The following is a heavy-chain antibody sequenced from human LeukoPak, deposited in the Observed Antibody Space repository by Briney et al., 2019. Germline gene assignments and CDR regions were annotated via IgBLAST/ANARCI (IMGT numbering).Heavy chain of an antibody. CDR2: INPSGGST. V-gene: IGHV1-46*01. J-gene: IGHJ5*02. CDR3: ARGAQSPRGRFDP. D-gene: IGHD3-16*01. Sequence: ASVKVSCKASGYTFTSYYMHWVRQAPGQGLEWMGIINPSGGSTTYAQRFQGRVTMTRDTSTSTVYMELSSLRSEDTAVYCCARGAQSPRGRFDPWGQGTLVTVSS. CDR1: GYTFTSYY.